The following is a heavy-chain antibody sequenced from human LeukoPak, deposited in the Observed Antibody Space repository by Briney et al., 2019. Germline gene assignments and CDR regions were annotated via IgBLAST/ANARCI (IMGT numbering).Heavy chain of an antibody. CDR3: ASSTYSGSHWDAFDI. Sequence: GGSLRLSCAASGFTFSSYSMNWVRQAPGKGLEWVSSISSSSSYIYYADSVKGRFSISRDNAKNTLYLQMNSLRAEDTAVYYCASSTYSGSHWDAFDIWGQGTMVTVSS. CDR2: ISSSSSYI. J-gene: IGHJ3*02. CDR1: GFTFSSYS. V-gene: IGHV3-21*01. D-gene: IGHD1-26*01.